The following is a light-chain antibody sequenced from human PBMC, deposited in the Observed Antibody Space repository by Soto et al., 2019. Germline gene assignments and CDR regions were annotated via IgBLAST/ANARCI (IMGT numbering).Light chain of an antibody. J-gene: IGLJ1*01. CDR3: GSYASNIYV. CDR2: EVS. Sequence: QSVLNQPASVSGSPGQSITISCTGTSSDVGGYNYVSWYQQHPGKAPKLMIYEVSNRPSGVSNRFSGSKSGNTASLTISGLQAEDEADYYCGSYASNIYVFGTGTKV. CDR1: SSDVGGYNY. V-gene: IGLV2-14*01.